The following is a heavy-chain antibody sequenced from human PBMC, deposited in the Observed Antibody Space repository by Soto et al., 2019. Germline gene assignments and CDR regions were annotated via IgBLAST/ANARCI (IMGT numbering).Heavy chain of an antibody. Sequence: TSETLSLTCAVSSGSISSSNWWSWVRQPPGKGLEWIGEIYHSGSTNYNPSLKSRVTISVDKSMNQFSLKLSSVTAADTAVYYCARGPEYCSSTSCDAFDIWGQGTMVTVSS. CDR1: SGSISSSNW. CDR3: ARGPEYCSSTSCDAFDI. V-gene: IGHV4-4*02. CDR2: IYHSGST. D-gene: IGHD2-2*01. J-gene: IGHJ3*02.